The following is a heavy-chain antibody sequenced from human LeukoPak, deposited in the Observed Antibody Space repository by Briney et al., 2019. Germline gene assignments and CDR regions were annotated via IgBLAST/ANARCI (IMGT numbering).Heavy chain of an antibody. D-gene: IGHD2-21*01. J-gene: IGHJ4*02. CDR2: INSGGSNT. CDR3: LRSGDYGNWGY. Sequence: GGSLRLSCAASGFTFSNFWMHWVRQAPGKGLVWVSQINSGGSNTKYADSVKGRFTISRDNAKNTLYLQMNSLRAGDTAVYYCLRSGDYGNWGYWGQGTLVTVSS. CDR1: GFTFSNFW. V-gene: IGHV3-74*03.